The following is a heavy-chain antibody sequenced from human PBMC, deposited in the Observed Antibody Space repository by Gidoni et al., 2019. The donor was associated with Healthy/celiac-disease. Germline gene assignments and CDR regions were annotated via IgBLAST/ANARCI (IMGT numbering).Heavy chain of an antibody. CDR2: IYYSGST. CDR3: ARVPYGDYGPEYFQH. J-gene: IGHJ1*01. D-gene: IGHD4-17*01. CDR1: GGSISSGGYY. V-gene: IGHV4-31*03. Sequence: QVQLQESGPGLVKPSQTLSLTCTVSGGSISSGGYYWSWLRQHPGKGLEWIGYIYYSGSTYYNPSIKSRVTISVDTSKNQFSLKLSSVTAADTAVYYCARVPYGDYGPEYFQHWGQGTLVTVSS.